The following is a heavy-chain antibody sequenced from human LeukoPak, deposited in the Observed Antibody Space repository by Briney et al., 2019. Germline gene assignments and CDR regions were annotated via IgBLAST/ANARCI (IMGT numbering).Heavy chain of an antibody. CDR2: ISYDGSNK. CDR3: ARPKREVVTNYFDY. V-gene: IGHV3-30*03. J-gene: IGHJ4*02. D-gene: IGHD3-22*01. Sequence: GGSLRLSCAASGFTFSNAWMSWVRQAPGKGLEWVAVISYDGSNKYYADSVKGRFTISRDNSKNTLYLQMNSLRAEDTAVYYCARPKREVVTNYFDYWGQGTLVTVSS. CDR1: GFTFSNAW.